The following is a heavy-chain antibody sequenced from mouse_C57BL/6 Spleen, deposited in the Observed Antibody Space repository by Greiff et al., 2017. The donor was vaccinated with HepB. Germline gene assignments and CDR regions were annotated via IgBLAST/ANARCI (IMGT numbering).Heavy chain of an antibody. CDR1: GYTFTDYN. V-gene: IGHV1-22*01. Sequence: VQLQQSGPELVKPGASVKMSCKASGYTFTDYNMHWVKQSHGKSLEWIGYINPNNGGTSYNQKFKGKDTLTVNKSSSTAYMELRSLTSEDSAVYYCAISPDSSGYGYWGQGTTLTVSS. J-gene: IGHJ2*01. CDR3: AISPDSSGYGY. D-gene: IGHD3-2*02. CDR2: INPNNGGT.